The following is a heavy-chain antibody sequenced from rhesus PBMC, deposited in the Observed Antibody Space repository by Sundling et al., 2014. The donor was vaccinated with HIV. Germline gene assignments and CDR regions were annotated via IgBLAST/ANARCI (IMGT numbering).Heavy chain of an antibody. Sequence: QVQLQESGPRLVKPSETLSLTCTVSGASIRDNYWSWSRQVPGKGLEWIGRVYGSGGNTDYDPSLKSRVVISIDTSKRQFSVRLRSVTAADTAVYYCARKRLTFWSFIDYWGQGVLVTVSS. D-gene: IGHD2-15*01. CDR1: GASIRDNY. CDR3: ARKRLTFWSFIDY. V-gene: IGHV4S2*01. J-gene: IGHJ4*01. CDR2: VYGSGGNT.